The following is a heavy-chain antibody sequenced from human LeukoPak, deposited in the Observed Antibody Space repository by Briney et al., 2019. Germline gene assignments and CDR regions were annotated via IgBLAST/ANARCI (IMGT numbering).Heavy chain of an antibody. CDR2: IYYSGST. V-gene: IGHV4-59*01. CDR3: ARDRGSYSDY. Sequence: SETLSLTCTVSGGSISSYYWSWIRQPPGKGLEWIGYIYYSGSTNYNPSLKSRVTISVDTSKNQFSLKLSSVTAADTAVYYCARDRGSYSDYWGQGTLVTVSS. CDR1: GGSISSYY. D-gene: IGHD1-26*01. J-gene: IGHJ4*02.